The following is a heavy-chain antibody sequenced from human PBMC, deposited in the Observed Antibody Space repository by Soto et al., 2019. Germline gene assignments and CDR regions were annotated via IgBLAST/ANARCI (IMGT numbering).Heavy chain of an antibody. D-gene: IGHD6-19*01. CDR1: GFTFSSYA. V-gene: IGHV3-23*01. CDR3: ANYMVAGTGYFQH. CDR2: ISGSGGST. J-gene: IGHJ1*01. Sequence: GGSLRLSCAASGFTFSSYAMSWVRQAPGKGLEWVSAISGSGGSTYYADSVKGRFTISRDNSKNTLYLQMNSLRAEDTAVYYCANYMVAGTGYFQHWGQGTLVTVSS.